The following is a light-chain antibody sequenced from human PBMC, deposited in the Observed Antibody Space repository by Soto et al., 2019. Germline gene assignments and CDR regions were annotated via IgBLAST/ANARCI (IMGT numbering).Light chain of an antibody. CDR3: QHYGSSPA. CDR2: GAS. CDR1: QSVTSNY. J-gene: IGKJ4*01. Sequence: EIVLTQPPGTLSLSPGERATLSCRASQSVTSNYLAWYQQKPGQAPRLLIYGASIRATGIPDRFSGSGSGTDFTLTISRLEPEDFAVYYYQHYGSSPAFGGGAKVEIK. V-gene: IGKV3-20*01.